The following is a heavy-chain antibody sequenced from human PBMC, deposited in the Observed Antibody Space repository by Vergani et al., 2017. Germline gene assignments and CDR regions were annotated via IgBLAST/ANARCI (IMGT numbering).Heavy chain of an antibody. CDR3: AGWGNAKRLDS. Sequence: QVQLVESEGGVVQPGRSLTLSCVASGFTFSSHGMHWVRQAPGKGLEWVAVIWYDGSNKYYGDSVKGRFTISRDNSKNTLYLQMNSLRVEDTAVYYCAGWGNAKRLDSWVQRTLVTVPS. V-gene: IGHV3-33*01. J-gene: IGHJ5*01. CDR1: GFTFSSHG. D-gene: IGHD1-26*01. CDR2: IWYDGSNK.